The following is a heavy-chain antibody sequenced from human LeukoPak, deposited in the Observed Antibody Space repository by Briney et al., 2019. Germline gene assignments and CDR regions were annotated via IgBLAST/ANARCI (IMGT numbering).Heavy chain of an antibody. CDR3: AKKSLWSGPFDY. J-gene: IGHJ4*02. D-gene: IGHD3-3*01. V-gene: IGHV3-23*01. CDR2: ITGSGGGS. Sequence: RGSLRLSCIASGFIFSNYAMSWVRQAPGKGLEWVSIITGSGGGSYYADSVKGRFTLSRDNSKNTLYLQMNNLRAEDTAVYLCAKKSLWSGPFDYWGQGTLVTVFS. CDR1: GFIFSNYA.